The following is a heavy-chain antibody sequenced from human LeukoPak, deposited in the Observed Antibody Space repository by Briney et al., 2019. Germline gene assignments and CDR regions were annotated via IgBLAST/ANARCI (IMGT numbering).Heavy chain of an antibody. V-gene: IGHV3-53*01. Sequence: GGSLRLSCAASGFTVSSNYMSWVRQAPGKGLEWVSVIYSGGSTYYADSVKGRFTISRDNSKNTLYLQMNSLRAEDTAVYYCAKDHLGFPANYFDYWGQGTLVTVSS. CDR3: AKDHLGFPANYFDY. CDR2: IYSGGST. J-gene: IGHJ4*02. CDR1: GFTVSSNY. D-gene: IGHD3-10*01.